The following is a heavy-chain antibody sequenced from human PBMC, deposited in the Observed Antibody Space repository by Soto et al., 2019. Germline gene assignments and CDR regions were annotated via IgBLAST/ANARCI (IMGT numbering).Heavy chain of an antibody. CDR1: GFTFSSYG. CDR3: AKVERSSWGTWYYYYGMDV. V-gene: IGHV3-30*18. D-gene: IGHD3-16*01. Sequence: GGSLRLSCAASGFTFSSYGMHWVRQAPGKGLEWVAVISYDGSNKYYADSVKGRFTISRDNSKNTLYLQMNSLRAEDTAVYYCAKVERSSWGTWYYYYGMDVWGQGTPVTVSS. J-gene: IGHJ6*02. CDR2: ISYDGSNK.